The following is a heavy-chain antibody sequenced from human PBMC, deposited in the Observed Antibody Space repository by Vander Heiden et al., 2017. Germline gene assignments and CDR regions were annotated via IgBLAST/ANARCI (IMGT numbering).Heavy chain of an antibody. J-gene: IGHJ4*02. Sequence: EVQLVESGGGLVQPGGSLSLSCAASRFTFSRYDINWVRQAPGRGLEWVSSISSSSTSIYYADSVRGRFTISRDNAKNSLYLQMNSLRVEDTAVYYCARDRGFGGLIDSWGQGTLVTVSS. CDR3: ARDRGFGGLIDS. CDR1: RFTFSRYD. V-gene: IGHV3-48*01. CDR2: ISSSSTSI. D-gene: IGHD3-10*01.